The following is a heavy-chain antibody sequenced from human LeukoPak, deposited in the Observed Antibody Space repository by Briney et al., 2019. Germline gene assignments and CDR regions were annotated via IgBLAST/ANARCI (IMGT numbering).Heavy chain of an antibody. V-gene: IGHV1-2*02. Sequence: ASVTVSCKASGYTFTGYYMHWMRQAPGQGLEWMGWINPNSGGTNYAQKFQGRVTMTRDTSISTAYMELSRLRSDDTAVYYCARGSSTRVYYYYYMDVWGKGTTVTVSS. J-gene: IGHJ6*03. CDR3: ARGSSTRVYYYYYMDV. CDR1: GYTFTGYY. CDR2: INPNSGGT. D-gene: IGHD6-6*01.